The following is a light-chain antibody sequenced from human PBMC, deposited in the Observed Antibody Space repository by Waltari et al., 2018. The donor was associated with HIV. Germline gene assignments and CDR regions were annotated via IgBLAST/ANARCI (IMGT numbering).Light chain of an antibody. J-gene: IGLJ2*01. CDR1: HSAIGYYDY. Sequence: QSALTQPASVSGSPGQSIVLPCPGSHSAIGYYDYVPWYQQYPGQAPKALIYEVTSRPSGTSSRFSGSKSATTAFLAISKLQTDDEADYFCSSYTRRGTVVFGGGTRLTVL. CDR3: SSYTRRGTVV. CDR2: EVT. V-gene: IGLV2-14*03.